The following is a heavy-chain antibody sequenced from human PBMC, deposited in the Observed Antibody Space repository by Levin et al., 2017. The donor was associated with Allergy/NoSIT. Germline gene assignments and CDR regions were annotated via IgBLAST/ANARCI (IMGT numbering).Heavy chain of an antibody. CDR1: GFTFSSYG. V-gene: IGHV3-30*02. J-gene: IGHJ3*02. D-gene: IGHD6-6*01. CDR3: AKGLAARYDAFDI. Sequence: GGSLRLSCAASGFTFSSYGMHWVRQAPGKGLEWVAVIWYDGSNKYYADSVKGRFTISRDNSKNTLYLQMNSLRAEDTAVYYCAKGLAARYDAFDIWGQGTMVTVSS. CDR2: IWYDGSNK.